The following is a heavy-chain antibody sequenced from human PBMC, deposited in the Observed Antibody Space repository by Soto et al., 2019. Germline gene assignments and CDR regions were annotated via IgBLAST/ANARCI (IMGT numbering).Heavy chain of an antibody. D-gene: IGHD3-10*01. J-gene: IGHJ4*02. CDR1: GFTFSNYW. CDR3: ARVMLGSTRNDPDY. CDR2: IKQDESDI. Sequence: DVQLVESGGGLVQPGGSLRLSCVASGFTFSNYWMSWVRQAPGKGLEWVANIKQDESDIHYVDSVKGRFSISRDNAKNSLYLQMNGLRVEDTAVYYCARVMLGSTRNDPDYCGQGTLVTVSS. V-gene: IGHV3-7*04.